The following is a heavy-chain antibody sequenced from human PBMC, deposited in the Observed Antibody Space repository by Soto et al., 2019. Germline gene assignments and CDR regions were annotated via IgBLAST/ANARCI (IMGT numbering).Heavy chain of an antibody. J-gene: IGHJ5*02. CDR1: GGTFSSYA. Sequence: ASEKVSCKASGGTFSSYAISWVRQAPGQGLEWMGGIIPIFGTANYAQKFQGRVTITADESTSTAYMELSSLRSEDTAVYYCARVTLNDCGLCWFDPWGQGTLVTVSS. CDR2: IIPIFGTA. CDR3: ARVTLNDCGLCWFDP. D-gene: IGHD4-17*01. V-gene: IGHV1-69*13.